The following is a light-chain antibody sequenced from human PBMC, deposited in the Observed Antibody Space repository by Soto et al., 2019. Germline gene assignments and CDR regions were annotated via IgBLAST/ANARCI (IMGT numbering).Light chain of an antibody. J-gene: IGKJ1*01. Sequence: EIVMTQSPATLSVSPGERATLSCMASQSVSSNLAWYQQKPGQAPRLLIYGASTRATGIPARFSGSGSGTEFTLTISSLQSEDFAVYYCQQYGGSPRTFGQGTKVDIK. V-gene: IGKV3-15*01. CDR1: QSVSSN. CDR2: GAS. CDR3: QQYGGSPRT.